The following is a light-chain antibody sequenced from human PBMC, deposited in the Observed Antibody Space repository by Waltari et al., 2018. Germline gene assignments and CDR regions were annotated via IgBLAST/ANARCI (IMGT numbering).Light chain of an antibody. J-gene: IGKJ2*01. CDR3: QLYDNWPT. V-gene: IGKV3-15*01. CDR2: CAF. CDR1: QSVRTN. Sequence: ETVMTQSPATLSVSPGERATLSCRASQSVRTNIAWYQQKPGQAPRLLIFCAFTRATGTPARFSGSGSGTEFTLTISRLQSEDFAVYYCQLYDNWPTFGQGTKLEI.